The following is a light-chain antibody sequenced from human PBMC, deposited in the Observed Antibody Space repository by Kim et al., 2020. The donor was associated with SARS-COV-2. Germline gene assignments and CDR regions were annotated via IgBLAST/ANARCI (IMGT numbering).Light chain of an antibody. Sequence: RVTISCSGRSSNMGEVYGVHWYKQLPGTAPKLLIYGNSNRPSGVPDRFSGSKSGTSASLAITGLQAEDEADYYCQSYDSSLSGYVFGTGTKDTVL. CDR2: GNS. CDR1: SSNMGEVYG. J-gene: IGLJ1*01. CDR3: QSYDSSLSGYV. V-gene: IGLV1-40*01.